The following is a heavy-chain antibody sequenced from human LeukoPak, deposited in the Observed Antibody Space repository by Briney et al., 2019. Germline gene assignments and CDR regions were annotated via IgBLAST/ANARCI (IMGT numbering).Heavy chain of an antibody. D-gene: IGHD1-26*01. CDR1: GFTFSSYG. CDR2: IWYDGSNK. Sequence: GGSLRLSCAASGFTFSSYGMHWVRQAPGKGLEWVAVIWYDGSNKYYADSVKGRFTISRDNSKNTLYLQMNSLRAEDTAVYYCAKELIVGAGDYWGQGTLVTVSS. J-gene: IGHJ4*02. V-gene: IGHV3-30*02. CDR3: AKELIVGAGDY.